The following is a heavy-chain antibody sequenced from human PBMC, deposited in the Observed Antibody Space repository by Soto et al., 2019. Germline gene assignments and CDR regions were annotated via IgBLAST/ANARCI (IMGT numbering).Heavy chain of an antibody. D-gene: IGHD1-7*01. Sequence: SETLSLTCTVSGGSISSGDYYWSWIRQPPGKGLEWIGYIYYSGSTYYNPSLKSRVTISVDTSKNQFSLKLSSVTAADTAVYYCARGGTPAGENYYYYGMDVWGQGTTVTVSS. J-gene: IGHJ6*02. V-gene: IGHV4-30-4*01. CDR2: IYYSGST. CDR3: ARGGTPAGENYYYYGMDV. CDR1: GGSISSGDYY.